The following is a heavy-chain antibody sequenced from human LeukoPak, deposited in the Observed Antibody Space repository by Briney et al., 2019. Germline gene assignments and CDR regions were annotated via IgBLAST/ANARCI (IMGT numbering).Heavy chain of an antibody. CDR2: VNPNSGNA. J-gene: IGHJ4*02. CDR1: GYTFTSYD. Sequence: ASVKVSCKASGYTFTSYDINWVRQATGQGIEWMGWVNPNSGNAGYAQKFQGGVTINRNTRISTGYIELRTLRSVCTGVYYSVKRPRSSTSWGFDYWGQGTLVTVSS. CDR3: VKRPRSSTSWGFDY. D-gene: IGHD2-2*01. V-gene: IGHV1-8*03.